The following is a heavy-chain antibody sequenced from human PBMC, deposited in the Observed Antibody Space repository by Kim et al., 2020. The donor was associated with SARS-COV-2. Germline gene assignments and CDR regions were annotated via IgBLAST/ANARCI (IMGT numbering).Heavy chain of an antibody. CDR3: ARGRSSFDY. J-gene: IGHJ4*02. D-gene: IGHD1-26*01. V-gene: IGHV3-7*01. Sequence: EKCYVDSRKGRFTISGDNAKNSLFLQMNNLKVDDTAVYYCARGRSSFDYWGRGTLLTVSA. CDR2: EK.